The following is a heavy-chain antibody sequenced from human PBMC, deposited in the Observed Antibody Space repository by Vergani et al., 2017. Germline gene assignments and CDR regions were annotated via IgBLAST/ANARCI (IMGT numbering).Heavy chain of an antibody. CDR2: IFYTGTS. V-gene: IGHV4-39*01. CDR3: ARQFWGGGGYRFDH. J-gene: IGHJ4*02. CDR1: GTSISGSSDY. Sequence: QVQLRQWGAGLLKPSETLSLTCSVSGTSISGSSDYWGWIRQPPGKGLEWIGSIFYTGTSYYNPSLESRATNSVDTSKNQFSLKLKSVTAADTAVYYCARQFWGGGGYRFDHWGQGTLVTVSS. D-gene: IGHD5-18*01.